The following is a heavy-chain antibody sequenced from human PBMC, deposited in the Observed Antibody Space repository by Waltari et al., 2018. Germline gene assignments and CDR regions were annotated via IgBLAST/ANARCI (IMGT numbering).Heavy chain of an antibody. CDR2: IKQDGSEK. V-gene: IGHV3-7*01. CDR1: GFTFSSYW. CDR3: AREALWFGESVCFDY. J-gene: IGHJ4*02. D-gene: IGHD3-10*01. Sequence: EVQLVESGGGLAQPGGSLRLSCAASGFTFSSYWMSWVRQAPGKGLEWVANIKQDGSEKYYVDSVKGRFTIARDNAKNSLYLQMNRLRAEDTAVYYCAREALWFGESVCFDYWGQGTLVTVSS.